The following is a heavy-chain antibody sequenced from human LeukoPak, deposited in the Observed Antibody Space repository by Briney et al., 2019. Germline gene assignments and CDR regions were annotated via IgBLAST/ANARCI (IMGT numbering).Heavy chain of an antibody. CDR1: GASISNYY. J-gene: IGHJ6*03. CDR3: ARTTEGGYTYGYFYYYYMDV. CDR2: IYYSGIT. D-gene: IGHD5-18*01. Sequence: SETLSLTCTVSGASISNYYWSWIRQPPGKGLEWIGYIYYSGITSYNPSLKSRVTISVDTSKNQFSLKLTSVTAADTAVYYCARTTEGGYTYGYFYYYYMDVWGKGTTVTISS. V-gene: IGHV4-59*01.